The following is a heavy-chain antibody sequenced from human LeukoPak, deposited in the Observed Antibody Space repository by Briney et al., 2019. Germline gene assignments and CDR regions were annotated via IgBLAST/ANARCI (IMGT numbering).Heavy chain of an antibody. CDR1: GYTFTGYY. CDR3: ASSREELFFNY. D-gene: IGHD1-7*01. CDR2: INPNSGGT. Sequence: ASVKVSCKASGYTFTGYYMHWVRQAPGQGLEWMGWINPNSGGTNYAQKFQGRVTMTRDKSISTVYMELSSLRSDDTAVYYCASSREELFFNYWGQGTLVTVSS. V-gene: IGHV1-2*02. J-gene: IGHJ4*02.